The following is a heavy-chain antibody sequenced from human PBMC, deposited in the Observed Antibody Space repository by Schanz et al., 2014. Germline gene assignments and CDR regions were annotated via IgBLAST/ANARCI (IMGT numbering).Heavy chain of an antibody. CDR2: IIPITGIT. J-gene: IGHJ4*02. CDR3: ARTGYDPSLTH. Sequence: QVPLVQSGAEVKKPGSSVKVSCKASGDTFRSYTINWVRHAPGQGLEWMGRIIPITGITNYAQKFQGRVTFTADKSTSTAVVEVNSLRSEDTAVYYCARTGYDPSLTHWGQGTLVTVSS. CDR1: GDTFRSYT. V-gene: IGHV1-69*02. D-gene: IGHD5-12*01.